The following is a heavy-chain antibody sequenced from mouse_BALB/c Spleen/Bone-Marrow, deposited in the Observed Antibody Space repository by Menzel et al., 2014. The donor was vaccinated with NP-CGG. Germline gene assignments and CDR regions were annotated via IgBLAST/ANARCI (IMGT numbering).Heavy chain of an antibody. J-gene: IGHJ4*01. CDR3: ARGGGSSYNYAMDY. V-gene: IGHV3-8*02. Sequence: EVHLVESGPSLVKPSQTLSLPCSVTGDSITSGYWNWIRKFPGNKLEYMGYISYSGSTYYNPSLKSRISITRDTSKNQYYLQLNSVTTEDTATYYCARGGGSSYNYAMDYWGQGTSVTVSS. CDR1: GDSITSGY. CDR2: ISYSGST. D-gene: IGHD1-1*01.